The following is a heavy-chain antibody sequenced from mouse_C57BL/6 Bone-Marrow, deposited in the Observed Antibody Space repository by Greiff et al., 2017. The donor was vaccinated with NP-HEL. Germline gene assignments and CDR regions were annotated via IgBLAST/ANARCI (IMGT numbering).Heavy chain of an antibody. CDR1: GYTFTSYL. D-gene: IGHD1-1*01. J-gene: IGHJ2*01. CDR2: IYPNSGGT. CDR3: ARDYYGSSSFDY. Sequence: VQLQQPGAELVKPGASVKLSCKASGYTFTSYLMHWVKQRPGRGLVWIGRIYPNSGGTKYNEKFKSKATLTVDKPSSTAYMQLNSLTSEDSAVYYCARDYYGSSSFDYWGQGTTLTVSS. V-gene: IGHV1-72*01.